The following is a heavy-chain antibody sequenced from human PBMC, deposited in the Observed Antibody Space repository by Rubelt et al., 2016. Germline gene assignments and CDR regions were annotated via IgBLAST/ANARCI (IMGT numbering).Heavy chain of an antibody. V-gene: IGHV1-2*04. CDR1: GYTFTGYY. D-gene: IGHD3-22*01. CDR2: INPNSGGT. Sequence: QVQLVQSGAEVKKPGASVKVSCKASGYTFTGYYMHWVRQAPGQGLEWMGWINPNSGGTNYAQKFQGWVTMTRDTPISTAYMELSRLRSDDAAVYYCARDDSPYYYDSSGYYDYWGQGTLVTVSS. CDR3: ARDDSPYYYDSSGYYDY. J-gene: IGHJ4*02.